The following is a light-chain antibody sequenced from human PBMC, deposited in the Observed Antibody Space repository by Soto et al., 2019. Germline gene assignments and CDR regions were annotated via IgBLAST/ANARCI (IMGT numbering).Light chain of an antibody. Sequence: EIVMTQSPATLSVSPGERATLSCRASQSVSINLAWYQQKPGQAPRLLIYGASTRATGIPARFSGSGSGTDFTLTISRLEPEDFAVYYCQQRNIWPPVTFGHGTRLEIK. CDR2: GAS. J-gene: IGKJ5*01. CDR3: QQRNIWPPVT. V-gene: IGKV3-15*01. CDR1: QSVSIN.